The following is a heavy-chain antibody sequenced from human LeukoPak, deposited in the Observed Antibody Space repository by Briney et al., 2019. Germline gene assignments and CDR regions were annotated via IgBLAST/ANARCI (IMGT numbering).Heavy chain of an antibody. CDR3: ATFFSGSFDY. CDR1: GGSISSYY. J-gene: IGHJ4*02. Sequence: SETLSLTCTVSGGSISSYYWSWIRQPPGKGLEWIGYIYYSGSTNYNPSPKSRVTISVDTSKNQFSLKLSSVTAADTAVYYCATFFSGSFDYWGQGTLVTVSS. V-gene: IGHV4-59*08. D-gene: IGHD3-22*01. CDR2: IYYSGST.